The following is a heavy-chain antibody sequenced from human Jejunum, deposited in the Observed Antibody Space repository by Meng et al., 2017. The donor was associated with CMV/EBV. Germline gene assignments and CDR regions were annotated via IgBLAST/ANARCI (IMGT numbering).Heavy chain of an antibody. V-gene: IGHV1-2*02. CDR3: ARDLRFLGRCFGMDV. Sequence: GYTFTGNYMHWVRQAPGQGLEWMGWINPDTGGTNYAQKFLGRVTMTSDTSISTAYMELSSLRSDDTAVYYCARDLRFLGRCFGMDVWGQGTTVTVSS. D-gene: IGHD3-3*01. CDR2: INPDTGGT. CDR1: GYTFTGNY. J-gene: IGHJ6*02.